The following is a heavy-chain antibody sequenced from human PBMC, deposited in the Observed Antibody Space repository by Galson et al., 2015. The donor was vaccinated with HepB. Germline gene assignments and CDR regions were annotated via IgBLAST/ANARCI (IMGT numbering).Heavy chain of an antibody. D-gene: IGHD3-10*01. CDR3: ARTRMARGRLDL. J-gene: IGHJ5*02. CDR1: GFTFSIYH. Sequence: SLRLSCAASGFTFSIYHMNWVRQAPGKGLEWVSYITSYSSASYYADSVKGRFTISRDNAENSLYLQMDSLRVEDTAVYYCARTRMARGRLDLWGQGTLVTVSS. V-gene: IGHV3-48*01. CDR2: ITSYSSAS.